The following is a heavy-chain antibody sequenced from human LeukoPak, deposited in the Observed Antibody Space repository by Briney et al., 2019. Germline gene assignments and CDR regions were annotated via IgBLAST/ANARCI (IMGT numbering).Heavy chain of an antibody. CDR2: IHHSGNT. Sequence: SGTLSLTCGVSGDSVSNKNWWNWVRQPPGKGLEWIGEIHHSGNTNYNSSLKSRVTISVDTFKNQFSLKLSSMTAADTAVYYCARADGPIAAAGMVAFDIWGQGTMVTVSS. D-gene: IGHD6-13*01. J-gene: IGHJ3*02. CDR1: GDSVSNKNW. CDR3: ARADGPIAAAGMVAFDI. V-gene: IGHV4-4*02.